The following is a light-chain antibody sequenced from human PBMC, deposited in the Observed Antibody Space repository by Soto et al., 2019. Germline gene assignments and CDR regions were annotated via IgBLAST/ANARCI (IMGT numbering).Light chain of an antibody. V-gene: IGLV8-61*01. CDR2: GTD. CDR1: SGSGSTSDY. Sequence: QTVVTQEPSISVSPGGTVTLTCGLNSGSGSTSDYPSWYQQTPGQAPRTLIYGTDTRSSGVPDRFSGSIVGNKAALTIAGAQAEDESDYYCVLYMTSCLRVFGGGTKLTVL. J-gene: IGLJ3*02. CDR3: VLYMTSCLRV.